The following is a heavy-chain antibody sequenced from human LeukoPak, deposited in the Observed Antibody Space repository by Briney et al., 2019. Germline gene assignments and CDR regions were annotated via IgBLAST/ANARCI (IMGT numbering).Heavy chain of an antibody. V-gene: IGHV4-34*01. CDR1: GEPFSDYY. CDR3: ARAQVLWFGKLSVPQSFDH. Sequence: KPSETLSLTCAVSGEPFSDYYWTWIRQSPLKGLEWIGEINHSGRTYYNPSLKSRVTISVDTSKNQFSLMLTSMTAADAAVYYCARAQVLWFGKLSVPQSFDHWGQGTLVTVSS. J-gene: IGHJ4*02. D-gene: IGHD3-10*01. CDR2: INHSGRT.